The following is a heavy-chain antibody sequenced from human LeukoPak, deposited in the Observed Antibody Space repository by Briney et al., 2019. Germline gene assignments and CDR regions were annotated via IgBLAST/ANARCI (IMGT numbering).Heavy chain of an antibody. CDR2: IYYSGTT. D-gene: IGHD3-10*01. Sequence: SETLSLTCAVSGGSISSSNYFWGWVRQPPGKALEWIGIIYYSGTTYYNPSLKSRVSISVDTSKNQFSLTLNSVTAADTAVYYCARRASGKIWFDPWGQGTLVTVSS. J-gene: IGHJ5*02. CDR1: GGSISSSNYF. V-gene: IGHV4-39*01. CDR3: ARRASGKIWFDP.